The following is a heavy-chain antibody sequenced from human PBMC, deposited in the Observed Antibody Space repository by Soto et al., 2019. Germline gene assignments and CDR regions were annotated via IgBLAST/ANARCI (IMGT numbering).Heavy chain of an antibody. CDR3: VRRTEGKEGYSY. CDR1: GGTFSTYG. V-gene: IGHV1-69*06. J-gene: IGHJ4*02. D-gene: IGHD1-26*01. Sequence: QVQLVQSGAEVKKPGSSVKVSCQVSGGTFSTYGLGWVRQAPGQGLEWMGAIIPFVGTANYAQKLRDRVTITADRSTTTTYMEVKSLTLEDPAVYYCVRRTEGKEGYSYWGQGTLVSVS. CDR2: IIPFVGTA.